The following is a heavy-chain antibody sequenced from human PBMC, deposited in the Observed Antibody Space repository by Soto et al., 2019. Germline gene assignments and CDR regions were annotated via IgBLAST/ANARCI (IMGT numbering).Heavy chain of an antibody. J-gene: IGHJ6*02. Sequence: PGGSLRLSCAASGFTFSSYAMSWVRQAPGKGLEWFSAISGSGGSTYYADSVKGRFTISRDNSKNTLYLQMNSLRAEDTAVYYCAKGYYGSGSYSSYYCYGMDVWGQGTTVTVSS. V-gene: IGHV3-23*01. D-gene: IGHD3-10*01. CDR1: GFTFSSYA. CDR2: ISGSGGST. CDR3: AKGYYGSGSYSSYYCYGMDV.